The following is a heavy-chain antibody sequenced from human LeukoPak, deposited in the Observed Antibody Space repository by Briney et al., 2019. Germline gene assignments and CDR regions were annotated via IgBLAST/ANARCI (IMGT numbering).Heavy chain of an antibody. CDR2: MNPNSGNK. V-gene: IGHV1-8*01. J-gene: IGHJ4*02. CDR1: GYTFTSYD. D-gene: IGHD6-19*01. CDR3: ARGLAVAGTGY. Sequence: ASVKVSCKASGYTFTSYDINWVRQATGQGLEWMGWMNPNSGNKGYEQKFQGRVTMTRNTSTSTAYMELSSLRSEDTAVYYCARGLAVAGTGYWGQGTLVTVSS.